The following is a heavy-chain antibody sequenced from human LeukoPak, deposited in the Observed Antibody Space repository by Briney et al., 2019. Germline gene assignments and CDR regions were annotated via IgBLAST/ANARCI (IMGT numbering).Heavy chain of an antibody. CDR3: AKDTYYGSGSPFDY. V-gene: IGHV3-21*01. D-gene: IGHD3-10*01. CDR2: DDNSGFYT. CDR1: GFTFSSYW. Sequence: GGSLRLSCAASGFTFSSYWMSWVRQAPGQGLEWVSFDDNSGFYTKYADSVRGRFTISRDNAKNSLYLQMNSLRADDTAVYYCAKDTYYGSGSPFDYWGQGALVTVSS. J-gene: IGHJ4*02.